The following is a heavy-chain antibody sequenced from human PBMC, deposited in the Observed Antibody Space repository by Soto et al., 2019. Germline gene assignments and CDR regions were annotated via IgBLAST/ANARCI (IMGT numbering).Heavy chain of an antibody. Sequence: PGGSLRLSCAASGFTFSSYAMHWVRQAPGKGLEWVAVISYDGSNKYYADSVKGRFTISRDNSKNTLYLQMNGLRAEDTAVYYCARGYYDSSGPQGYWGQGTLVTVSS. CDR1: GFTFSSYA. V-gene: IGHV3-30-3*01. D-gene: IGHD3-22*01. J-gene: IGHJ4*02. CDR2: ISYDGSNK. CDR3: ARGYYDSSGPQGY.